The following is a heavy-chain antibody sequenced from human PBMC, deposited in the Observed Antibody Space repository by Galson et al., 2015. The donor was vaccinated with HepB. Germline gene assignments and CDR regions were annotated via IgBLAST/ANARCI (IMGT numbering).Heavy chain of an antibody. J-gene: IGHJ4*02. Sequence: SVKVSCKVSGYTLTELSMHWVRQAPGKGLEWMGSFDPEDGETIYAQKFQGRVTMTEDTSTDTAYMELSSLRSEDTAVYYCARVYYYDSSGPYYFDYWGQGTLVTVSS. CDR3: ARVYYYDSSGPYYFDY. V-gene: IGHV1-24*01. CDR2: FDPEDGET. D-gene: IGHD3-22*01. CDR1: GYTLTELS.